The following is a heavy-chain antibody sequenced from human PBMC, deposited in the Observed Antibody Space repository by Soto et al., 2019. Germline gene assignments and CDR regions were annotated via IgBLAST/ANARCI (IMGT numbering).Heavy chain of an antibody. D-gene: IGHD6-6*01. V-gene: IGHV1-8*01. CDR2: MNPNSGNT. CDR3: ARDTAARRGHYYYYYGMDV. J-gene: IGHJ6*02. Sequence: ASVEVSCKXSGYTFTSYDINWVRQATGQGLEWMGWMNPNSGNTGYAQKFQGRVTMTRNTSISTAYMELSSLRSEDTAVYYCARDTAARRGHYYYYYGMDVWGQGTTVTVSS. CDR1: GYTFTSYD.